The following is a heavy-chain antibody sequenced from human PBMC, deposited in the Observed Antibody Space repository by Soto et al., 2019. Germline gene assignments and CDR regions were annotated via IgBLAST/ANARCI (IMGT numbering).Heavy chain of an antibody. D-gene: IGHD2-21*02. CDR1: GFTFSSYG. CDR2: IWYDGSNK. CDR3: ARVGGDCGGDCFFDY. J-gene: IGHJ4*02. V-gene: IGHV3-33*01. Sequence: GGSLRLSCAASGFTFSSYGMHWVRQAPGKGLEWVAVIWYDGSNKYYADSVKGRFTISRDNSKNTLYLQMNSLRAEDTAVYYCARVGGDCGGDCFFDYWGQGTLVTVSS.